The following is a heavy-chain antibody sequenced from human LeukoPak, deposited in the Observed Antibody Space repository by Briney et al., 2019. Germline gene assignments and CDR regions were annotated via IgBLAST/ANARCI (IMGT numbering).Heavy chain of an antibody. CDR3: AGQNVPTPHDY. Sequence: PSETLSLTCTVSGGSISSYYWSWIRQPPGKGLEWIGYIYYSGSTYYNPSLKSRVTISLDRSKNQFSLNLTSITAADTAVYYCAGQNVPTPHDYWGQGTQVTVSS. D-gene: IGHD2-2*01. CDR1: GGSISSYY. V-gene: IGHV4-59*06. J-gene: IGHJ4*02. CDR2: IYYSGST.